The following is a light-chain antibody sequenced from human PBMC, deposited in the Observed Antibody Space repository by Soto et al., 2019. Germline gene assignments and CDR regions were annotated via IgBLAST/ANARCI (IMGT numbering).Light chain of an antibody. CDR2: DVT. CDR3: VSFTSSTTYV. Sequence: QSALTQPASVSDSPGQSITISCTGTSSDVGGSNHVSWYQQHPGKAPKLMIYDVTNRPSGVSHRFFGSKSGSTASLIISGLQAEDEADYYCVSFTSSTTYVFGTGTKLTVL. V-gene: IGLV2-14*01. CDR1: SSDVGGSNH. J-gene: IGLJ1*01.